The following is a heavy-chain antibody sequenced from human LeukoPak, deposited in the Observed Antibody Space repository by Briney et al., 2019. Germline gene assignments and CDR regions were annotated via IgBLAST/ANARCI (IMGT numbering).Heavy chain of an antibody. CDR3: AREEYYDSSGYFDY. V-gene: IGHV3-11*04. CDR1: GFTFSDYY. Sequence: KTGGSLRLSCAASGFTFSDYYMSWIRQAPGKGLEWVSYISSSGSTIYYADSVKGRFTISRDNAKNSLHLQMNSLRAEDTAVYYCAREEYYDSSGYFDYWGQGTLVTVSS. CDR2: ISSSGSTI. D-gene: IGHD3-22*01. J-gene: IGHJ4*02.